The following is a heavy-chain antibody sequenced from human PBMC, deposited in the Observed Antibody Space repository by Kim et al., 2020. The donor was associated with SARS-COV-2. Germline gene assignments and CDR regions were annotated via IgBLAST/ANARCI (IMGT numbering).Heavy chain of an antibody. Sequence: SETLSLTCAVYGGSFSGYYWSWIRQPPGKALEWIGEINHSGSTNYNPSLKSRVTISVDTSKNQFSLKLSSVTAADTAVYYCARPQGGLWTRRYYYGMDVWGQGTTVTVSS. D-gene: IGHD5-18*01. J-gene: IGHJ6*02. CDR3: ARPQGGLWTRRYYYGMDV. CDR2: INHSGST. V-gene: IGHV4-34*01. CDR1: GGSFSGYY.